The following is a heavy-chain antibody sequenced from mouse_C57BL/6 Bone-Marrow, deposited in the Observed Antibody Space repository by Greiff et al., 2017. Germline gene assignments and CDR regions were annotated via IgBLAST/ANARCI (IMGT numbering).Heavy chain of an antibody. J-gene: IGHJ2*01. V-gene: IGHV5-4*01. CDR2: ISDGGSYT. CDR1: GFTFSSYA. Sequence: EVQGVESGGGLVKPGGSLKLSCAASGFTFSSYAMSWVRQTPEKRLEWVATISDGGSYTYYPDNVKGRFTISRDNAKNNLYLQMSHLKSEDTAMYYCARGYSDYFDYWGQGTTLTVSS. CDR3: ARGYSDYFDY.